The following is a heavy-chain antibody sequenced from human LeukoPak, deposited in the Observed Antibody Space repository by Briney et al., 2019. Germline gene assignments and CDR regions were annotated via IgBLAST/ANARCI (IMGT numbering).Heavy chain of an antibody. Sequence: PGGSLRLSCAASGFTFSSYAMSWVRQAPGKGLEWVSYISSSSSTMYYADSVKGRFTISRDNAKNSLYLQMNSLRDEDTAVYYCARVLHDGSGYYYLSEWGQGTPVTVSS. V-gene: IGHV3-48*02. CDR2: ISSSSSTM. CDR3: ARVLHDGSGYYYLSE. J-gene: IGHJ4*02. D-gene: IGHD3-22*01. CDR1: GFTFSSYA.